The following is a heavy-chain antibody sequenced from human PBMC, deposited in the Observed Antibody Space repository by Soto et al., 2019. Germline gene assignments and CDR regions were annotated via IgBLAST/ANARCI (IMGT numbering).Heavy chain of an antibody. D-gene: IGHD3-10*01. CDR2: IETDGTST. Sequence: EVQLVESGGGLVQPGGSVRLSCVVSGFTFSNYRMHWVRQAPGQGLVWVSRIETDGTSTTHADSVKGRFTISRDNAKNTLYLQMNGLSDEDTATYYCARDAGGLGYWGQGTLVTVSS. CDR3: ARDAGGLGY. V-gene: IGHV3-74*01. J-gene: IGHJ4*02. CDR1: GFTFSNYR.